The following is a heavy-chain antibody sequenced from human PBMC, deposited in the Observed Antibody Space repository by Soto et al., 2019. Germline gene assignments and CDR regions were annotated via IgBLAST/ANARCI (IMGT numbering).Heavy chain of an antibody. V-gene: IGHV3-15*01. Sequence: GGSLRLSCAASGFTFTNAWMSWVRQAPGKGLEWVGRFKSKADGGTVDYAAPVKGRFTISRDDSKNTVSLQMNSLKTEDTAVYYCTTSFPTEFLWFGQLSIDYWGQGTLVTVSS. CDR2: FKSKADGGTV. D-gene: IGHD3-10*01. CDR1: GFTFTNAW. CDR3: TTSFPTEFLWFGQLSIDY. J-gene: IGHJ4*02.